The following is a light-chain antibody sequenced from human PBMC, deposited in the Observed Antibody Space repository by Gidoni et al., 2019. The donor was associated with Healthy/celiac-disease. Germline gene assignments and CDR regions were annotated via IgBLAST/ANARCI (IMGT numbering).Light chain of an antibody. CDR3: QQRSNWLFT. Sequence: EIVLTQSPATLSLSPGERATLSCRASQSVSSYLAWYQQKPGQAPRLLIYDASNRATGIPARFSGSGSGTDFTLTLSSLEPEDFAVYYCQQRSNWLFTFXPXTKVDIK. V-gene: IGKV3-11*01. CDR1: QSVSSY. CDR2: DAS. J-gene: IGKJ3*01.